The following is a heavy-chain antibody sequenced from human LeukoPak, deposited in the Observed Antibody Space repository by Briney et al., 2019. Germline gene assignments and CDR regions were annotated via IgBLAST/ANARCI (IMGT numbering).Heavy chain of an antibody. J-gene: IGHJ4*02. CDR2: INPNTGDT. D-gene: IGHD5-12*01. CDR3: ARSADGYTCGHFDF. CDR1: GYTFTAYY. Sequence: GASVKVSCTASGYTFTAYYMHWVRQAPGQGLEWMGWINPNTGDTNYAQNFQGRVTMNRDTSISTAYMELSSLRSDDTAVYYCARSADGYTCGHFDFWGQGTLVTVSS. V-gene: IGHV1-2*02.